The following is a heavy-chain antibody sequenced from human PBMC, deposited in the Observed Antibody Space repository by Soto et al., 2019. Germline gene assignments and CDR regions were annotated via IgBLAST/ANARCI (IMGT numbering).Heavy chain of an antibody. CDR1: GGTFSSYA. V-gene: IGHV1-69*13. D-gene: IGHD3-22*01. Sequence: SVKVSCKASGGTFSSYAISWVRQAPGQGLEWMGRIIPIFGTTNYAQKFQGRVTITADESTSTAYMELSSLRSEDTAVFYCAACYYDSSGHYFHYWGQGTLVTVSS. J-gene: IGHJ4*02. CDR2: IIPIFGTT. CDR3: AACYYDSSGHYFHY.